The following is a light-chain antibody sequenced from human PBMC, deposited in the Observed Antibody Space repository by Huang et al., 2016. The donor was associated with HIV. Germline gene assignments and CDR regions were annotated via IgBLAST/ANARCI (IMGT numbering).Light chain of an antibody. CDR3: QHFDNLALT. V-gene: IGKV1-33*01. Sequence: DIQMTQSPFSLSASVGDRVTITCQASQDISNYLIWYQQKPGKAPKLLIYDASNLETGVPSRFSGSGSGTDFAFTISSLQPEDIATYYCQHFDNLALTFGGGTRVQIK. CDR2: DAS. J-gene: IGKJ4*01. CDR1: QDISNY.